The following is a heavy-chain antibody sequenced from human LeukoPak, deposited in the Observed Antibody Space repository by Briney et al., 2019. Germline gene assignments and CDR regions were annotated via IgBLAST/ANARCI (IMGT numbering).Heavy chain of an antibody. D-gene: IGHD4-17*01. CDR2: IYSGGST. Sequence: AGGSLRLSCAASEFTVSSNYMSWVRQAPGKGLEWVSVIYSGGSTYYADSVKGRFTISRDNSKNTLYLQMNSLRAEDTAVYYCARDLTTVTSNYWGQGTLVTVSS. CDR3: ARDLTTVTSNY. J-gene: IGHJ4*02. CDR1: EFTVSSNY. V-gene: IGHV3-66*01.